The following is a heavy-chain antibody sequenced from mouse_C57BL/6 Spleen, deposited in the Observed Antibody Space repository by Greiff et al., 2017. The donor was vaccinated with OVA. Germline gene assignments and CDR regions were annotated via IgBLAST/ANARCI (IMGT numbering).Heavy chain of an antibody. CDR2: ISDGGSYT. Sequence: EVKVVESGGGLVKPGGSLKLSCAASGFTFSSYAMSWVRQTPEKRLEWVATISDGGSYTYYPDNVKGRFTISRDNAKNNLYLQMSHLKSEDTAMYYCARESAQGGYFDYWGQGTTLTVSS. D-gene: IGHD3-2*02. V-gene: IGHV5-4*01. J-gene: IGHJ2*01. CDR3: ARESAQGGYFDY. CDR1: GFTFSSYA.